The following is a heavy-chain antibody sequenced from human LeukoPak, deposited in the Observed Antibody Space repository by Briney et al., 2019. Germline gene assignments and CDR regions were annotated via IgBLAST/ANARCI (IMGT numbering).Heavy chain of an antibody. CDR1: GFTFNSYG. V-gene: IGHV3-33*03. CDR3: ASLRSGSGTFYNDY. CDR2: MWYDGSNK. D-gene: IGHD3-10*01. Sequence: GGSLRLSCAASGFTFNSYGMHWVRQAPGKGLEWVAVMWYDGSNKYYADSVKGRFTISRDDSKNTLYLQMSSLRAEDTAVYYCASLRSGSGTFYNDYWGQGTLVTVSS. J-gene: IGHJ4*02.